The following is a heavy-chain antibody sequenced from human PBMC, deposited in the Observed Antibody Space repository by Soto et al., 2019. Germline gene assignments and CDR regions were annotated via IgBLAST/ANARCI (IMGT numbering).Heavy chain of an antibody. D-gene: IGHD3-22*01. V-gene: IGHV5-51*01. CDR1: GYVFTNYW. CDR2: IYPGDSDT. Sequence: GASLKISCKASGYVFTNYWIGWVRQMPGKGLEWMGTIYPGDSDTRYSPSFQGQVTFSVDKSINTAYLHWTSLKASDTAIYYCARHRYYDSSGYYYTYKYYYYGMDVWGQGTTVTVSS. CDR3: ARHRYYDSSGYYYTYKYYYYGMDV. J-gene: IGHJ6*02.